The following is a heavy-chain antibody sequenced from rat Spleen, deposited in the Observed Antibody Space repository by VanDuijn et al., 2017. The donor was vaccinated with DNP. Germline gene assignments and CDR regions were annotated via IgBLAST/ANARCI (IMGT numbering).Heavy chain of an antibody. CDR2: INYSGTT. CDR1: GYSITRNY. V-gene: IGHV3-1*01. Sequence: EVQLQESGPGLVKPSQSLSLTCSVTGYSITRNYWGWIRKFPGNKMEWMGYINYSGTTAYNPSLRSRISITRDTSKNQFFLQLNSVTTEDTATYYCARGLNYGGYNYYWYFDFWGPGTMVTVSS. D-gene: IGHD1-11*01. CDR3: ARGLNYGGYNYYWYFDF. J-gene: IGHJ1*01.